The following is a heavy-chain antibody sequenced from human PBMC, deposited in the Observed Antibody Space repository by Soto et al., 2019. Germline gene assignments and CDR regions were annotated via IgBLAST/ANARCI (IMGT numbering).Heavy chain of an antibody. J-gene: IGHJ6*02. Sequence: GGSLRLSCAASGFTFSSYGMHWVRQAPGKGLEWVAVISYDGSNKYYADSVKGRFTISRDNSKNTLYLQMNSLRAEDTAVYYCAKDLSLVIAVAGDRYYGMDVWGQGTTVTVSS. V-gene: IGHV3-30*18. CDR2: ISYDGSNK. D-gene: IGHD6-19*01. CDR3: AKDLSLVIAVAGDRYYGMDV. CDR1: GFTFSSYG.